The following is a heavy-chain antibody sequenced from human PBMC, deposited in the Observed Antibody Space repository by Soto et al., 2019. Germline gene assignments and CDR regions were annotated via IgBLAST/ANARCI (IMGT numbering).Heavy chain of an antibody. CDR3: ARGDTRHYYDSSGYDNFDY. V-gene: IGHV1-69*13. CDR1: GGTFSSYA. Sequence: SVKVSCKASGGTFSSYAISWVRQAPGQGLEWMGGIIPIFGTANYAQKVQGRVTITADESTSTAYMELSSLRSEDTSVYYCARGDTRHYYDSSGYDNFDYWGQGTLVTVSS. CDR2: IIPIFGTA. J-gene: IGHJ4*02. D-gene: IGHD3-22*01.